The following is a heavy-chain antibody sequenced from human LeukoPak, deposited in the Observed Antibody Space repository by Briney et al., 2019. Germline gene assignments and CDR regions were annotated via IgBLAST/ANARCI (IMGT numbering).Heavy chain of an antibody. CDR3: ARVASEGSWYVSYFDY. CDR1: GFTVSSNY. V-gene: IGHV3-66*01. CDR2: IYSGGST. Sequence: PGGSLRLSCAASGFTVSSNYMSWVRQAPGKGLEWVSVIYSGGSTYYADSVKGRFTISRDNSKNTLYLQMNSLRAEDTAVYYCARVASEGSWYVSYFDYWGQGTLVTVSS. D-gene: IGHD6-13*01. J-gene: IGHJ4*02.